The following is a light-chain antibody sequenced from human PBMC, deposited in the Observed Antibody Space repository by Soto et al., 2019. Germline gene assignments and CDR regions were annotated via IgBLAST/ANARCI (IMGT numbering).Light chain of an antibody. V-gene: IGKV2-28*01. CDR1: QSLLHSNGNIY. CDR3: MQAIQAPRT. CDR2: LRS. Sequence: DIVLTQSPLSLPVTPGEPASISCRSSQSLLHSNGNIYLDWYLQKPGQSPQLLISLRSIPASGVPDRFSGSGSGTDFTLKITRMEAEDVGVYYCMQAIQAPRTFGLGTKVEIK. J-gene: IGKJ1*01.